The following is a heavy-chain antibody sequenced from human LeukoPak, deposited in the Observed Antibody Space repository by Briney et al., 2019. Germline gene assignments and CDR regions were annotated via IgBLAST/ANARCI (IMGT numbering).Heavy chain of an antibody. CDR1: GFTFSSYG. Sequence: GRSLRLSCAASGFTFSSYGMRWVRQAPGKGLEWVAVISYDGSNKYYADSVKGGFTISRDTSKNTLYLQMNSLRAEDTAVYYCAKDFGRYCSGGSCCSDYWGQGTLVTVSS. J-gene: IGHJ4*02. CDR2: ISYDGSNK. V-gene: IGHV3-30*18. D-gene: IGHD2-15*01. CDR3: AKDFGRYCSGGSCCSDY.